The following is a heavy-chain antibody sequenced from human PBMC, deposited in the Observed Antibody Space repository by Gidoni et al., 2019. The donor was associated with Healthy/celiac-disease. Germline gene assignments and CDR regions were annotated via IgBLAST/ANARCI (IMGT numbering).Heavy chain of an antibody. CDR3: AESNFSYFDY. CDR1: GASISSSSYY. CDR2: IYYSVST. V-gene: IGHV4-39*07. D-gene: IGHD4-4*01. Sequence: QLQLQESGPGLVKPSETLSLTCTVSGASISSSSYYWGWIRQPPGKGLEWIGSIYYSVSTYYNPSLKSRVTISVDTSKNQFSLKLSSVTAADTAVYYCAESNFSYFDYWGQGTLVTVSS. J-gene: IGHJ4*02.